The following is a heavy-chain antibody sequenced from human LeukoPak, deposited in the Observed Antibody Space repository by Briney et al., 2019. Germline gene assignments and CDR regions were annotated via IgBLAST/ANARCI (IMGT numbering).Heavy chain of an antibody. J-gene: IGHJ4*02. CDR1: GGSITSYY. V-gene: IGHV4-59*01. D-gene: IGHD2-21*02. CDR3: ARLPMAVTPHVDY. Sequence: SSETLSLTCTVSGGSITSYYRSWIRQSPGKGLEWIGFMYYSGTTNYNPSLKSRVTISLDMSKNQFSLKLSSVTAADTAVYYCARLPMAVTPHVDYWGQGTLVTVSS. CDR2: MYYSGTT.